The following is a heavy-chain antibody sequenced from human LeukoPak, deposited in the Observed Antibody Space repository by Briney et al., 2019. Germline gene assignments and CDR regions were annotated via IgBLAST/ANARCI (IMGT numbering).Heavy chain of an antibody. J-gene: IGHJ5*02. D-gene: IGHD3-3*01. CDR2: INHSGST. Sequence: SETLSLTCAVYGGSFSGYYWSWIRQPPGKGLEWIGEINHSGSTNYNPSLKSRVTISVDTSKNQFSLKLSSVTAADTAVYYCARSRTYYDFWSGYLYNWFDPWGQGTLVTASS. CDR1: GGSFSGYY. CDR3: ARSRTYYDFWSGYLYNWFDP. V-gene: IGHV4-34*01.